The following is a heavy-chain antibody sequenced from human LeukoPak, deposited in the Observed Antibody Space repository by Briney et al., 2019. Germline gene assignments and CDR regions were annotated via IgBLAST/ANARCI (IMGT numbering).Heavy chain of an antibody. Sequence: GGSLRLSCAGSGFIFGGYTMNWVRQAPGKGLEWLSYISPSGENRLYADSVKGRFSISRDNAENSVYLQMDSLRAEDTAVYYCASRRSGWPNDAFDIWGQGTMVTVTS. CDR3: ASRRSGWPNDAFDI. J-gene: IGHJ3*02. CDR2: ISPSGENR. CDR1: GFIFGGYT. D-gene: IGHD6-19*01. V-gene: IGHV3-48*01.